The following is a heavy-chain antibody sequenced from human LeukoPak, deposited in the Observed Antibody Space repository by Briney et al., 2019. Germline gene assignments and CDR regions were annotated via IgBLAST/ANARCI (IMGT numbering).Heavy chain of an antibody. Sequence: SSETLSLTCAVFAGSFSNYYWSWIRQSPGKGLEWIGEIHPSGSTYYNLSLESRVSISVDTSKSQLSLKLTSVTAADTALYFCARGIDAYKGGNYWGQGTLVTVSS. CDR1: AGSFSNYY. J-gene: IGHJ4*02. V-gene: IGHV4-34*01. CDR3: ARGIDAYKGGNY. CDR2: IHPSGST. D-gene: IGHD5-24*01.